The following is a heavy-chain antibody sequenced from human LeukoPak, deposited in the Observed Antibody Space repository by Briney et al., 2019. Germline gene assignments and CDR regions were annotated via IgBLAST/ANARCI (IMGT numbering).Heavy chain of an antibody. J-gene: IGHJ6*04. CDR2: IYHSGST. Sequence: SETLSLTCAVSGGSISSSNWWSWVRQPPGKGLEWIGEIYHSGSTNCNPSLKSRVTISVDKSKNQFSLKLSSVTAADTAVYYCASQGDYYYYGMDVWGKGTTVTVSS. CDR3: ASQGDYYYYGMDV. CDR1: GGSISSSNW. V-gene: IGHV4-4*02.